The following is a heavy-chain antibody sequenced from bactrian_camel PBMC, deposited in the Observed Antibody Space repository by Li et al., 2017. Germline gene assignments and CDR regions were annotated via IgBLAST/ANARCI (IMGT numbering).Heavy chain of an antibody. V-gene: IGHV3-2*01. Sequence: HVQLVESGGDLAQPGGSLKLSCVASGFTFGRYYVRWVRQAPGKGLERVPSIDTGSRVSSYGNSVKGRFVISKDASKSTVYLQMNNLKPEDTAVYYCAATPDSATYFGFWGQGTQVTVS. D-gene: IGHD7*01. CDR3: AATPDSATYFGF. CDR1: GFTFGRYY. CDR2: IDTGSRVS. J-gene: IGHJ6*01.